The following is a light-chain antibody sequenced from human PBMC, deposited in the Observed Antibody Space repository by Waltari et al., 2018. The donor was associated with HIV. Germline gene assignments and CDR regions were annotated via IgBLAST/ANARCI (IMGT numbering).Light chain of an antibody. V-gene: IGKV1-33*01. Sequence: DIQMTQSPASLSASVGDRATITCQASQDISNYLNWYQQKPGKAPKLLIYDASNLETGVPSRFSGSGSGTVFTFTISSLQPEDIATYYCQQYDSLPLTFGGGTKVEIK. CDR1: QDISNY. CDR2: DAS. CDR3: QQYDSLPLT. J-gene: IGKJ4*01.